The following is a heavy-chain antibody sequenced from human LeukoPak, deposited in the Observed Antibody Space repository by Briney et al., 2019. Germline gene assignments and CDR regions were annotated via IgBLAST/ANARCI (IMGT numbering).Heavy chain of an antibody. CDR2: IYPDDSDT. CDR1: GYSLSGYW. D-gene: IGHD3-16*02. J-gene: IGHJ4*02. Sequence: GESLKISCKGSGYSLSGYWIAWVRQMPGKGLQWMGIIYPDDSDTRYSPSFQGQVTISADKSINTAYLQWSSLKASDTATYYCARLSQDFDYWGQGTLVTVSS. CDR3: ARLSQDFDY. V-gene: IGHV5-51*01.